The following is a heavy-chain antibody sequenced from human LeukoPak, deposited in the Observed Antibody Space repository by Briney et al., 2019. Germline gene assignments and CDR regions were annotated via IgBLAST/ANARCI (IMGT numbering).Heavy chain of an antibody. V-gene: IGHV1-18*01. CDR3: ARGNTRGYSYGYFDY. Sequence: ASVKVSCKASGYTFTSYGISWVRQAPGQGLEWMGWISAYNGNTNYAQKLQGRVTMTTDTSTSTAYMELSSLRSEDTAVYYCARGNTRGYSYGYFDYWGQGTLVTVSS. J-gene: IGHJ4*02. D-gene: IGHD5-18*01. CDR1: GYTFTSYG. CDR2: ISAYNGNT.